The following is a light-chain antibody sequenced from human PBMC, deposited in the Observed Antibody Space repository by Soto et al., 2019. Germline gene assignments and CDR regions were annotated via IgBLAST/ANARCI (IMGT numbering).Light chain of an antibody. V-gene: IGLV2-14*01. J-gene: IGLJ1*01. CDR3: SSYTSSSTLLYV. CDR2: EVS. Sequence: SVLTQPASVSGSPGQSITISCTGTSSDVGGYNFVSWYQHHPGKAPKLMIYEVSNRPSGVSNRFSGSKSGNTASLTISGLQAEDEADYYCSSYTSSSTLLYVFGTGTKVTVL. CDR1: SSDVGGYNF.